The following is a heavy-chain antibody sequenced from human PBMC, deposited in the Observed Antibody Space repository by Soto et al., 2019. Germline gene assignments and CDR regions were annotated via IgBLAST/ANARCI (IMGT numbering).Heavy chain of an antibody. CDR3: AKVRYSSPMGYYYGMDV. J-gene: IGHJ6*02. D-gene: IGHD2-2*01. V-gene: IGHV1-69*01. Sequence: QAQLEQSGGEVKKPGSSVKVSCKASRVAFNKFIVTWVRQAPGLGLEWVGGIIPVFGTANYAQKFLGRVTITADESTSTSYMEVNNLRSEDTAVYYCAKVRYSSPMGYYYGMDVWGQGTTVTVSS. CDR2: IIPVFGTA. CDR1: RVAFNKFI.